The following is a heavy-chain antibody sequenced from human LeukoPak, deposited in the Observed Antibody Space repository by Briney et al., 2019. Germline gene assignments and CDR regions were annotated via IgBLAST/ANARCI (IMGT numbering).Heavy chain of an antibody. D-gene: IGHD4-17*01. CDR2: VYDSGST. J-gene: IGHJ2*01. CDR1: GDSISPYY. V-gene: IGHV4-59*08. CDR3: ARRSYGLWYFDL. Sequence: SETLSLTCTVSGDSISPYYWSWIRQTPGKGLEWIGFVYDSGSTNYNPSLKSRVAISVDTSKNQFSLKLNSVTAADTAVYYCARRSYGLWYFDLWGRGTLVTVSS.